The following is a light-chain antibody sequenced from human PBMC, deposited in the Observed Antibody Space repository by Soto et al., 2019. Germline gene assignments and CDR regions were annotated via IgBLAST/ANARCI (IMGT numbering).Light chain of an antibody. CDR1: QSINTY. V-gene: IGKV1-39*01. J-gene: IGKJ4*01. CDR2: TAF. CDR3: QQRYIAPLT. Sequence: DIQMTQSPSSLSASVGDRVIITCRASQSINTYLNWYQQKPGKAPKLLIYTAFRLQSGVPSRFSGSGSGTDFTLTISSLQPEDFATYYCQQRYIAPLTFGGGTKVEIK.